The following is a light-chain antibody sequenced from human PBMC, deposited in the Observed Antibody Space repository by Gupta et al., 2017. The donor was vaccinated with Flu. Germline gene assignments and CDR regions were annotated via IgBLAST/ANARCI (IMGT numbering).Light chain of an antibody. J-gene: IGLJ3*02. CDR1: SSNIGNNA. Sequence: QSVLTHPPSVSEAPSQRVTIPCSGSSSNIGNNAVNWYQQLPGKAPKLLIYYDALRPSGVSDRFSGSKSGTSASLAISGLQSEDEADYYCAAWDDSLNGWVFGGGTKLTVL. CDR3: AAWDDSLNGWV. CDR2: YDA. V-gene: IGLV1-36*01.